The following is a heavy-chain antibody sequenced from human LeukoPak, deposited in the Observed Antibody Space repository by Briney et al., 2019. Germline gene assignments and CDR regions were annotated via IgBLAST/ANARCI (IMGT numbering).Heavy chain of an antibody. V-gene: IGHV4-31*03. Sequence: SQTLSLTCTVSGGSISSGGYYWSWIRQHPGKGLEWIGYIYYSGSTYYNPSLKSRVTISVDTSKNQFSLKLSSVTAADTAVYYCARVSKEYQLLYGCGGVVDYWGQGTLVTVSP. J-gene: IGHJ4*02. CDR1: GGSISSGGYY. D-gene: IGHD2-2*02. CDR3: ARVSKEYQLLYGCGGVVDY. CDR2: IYYSGST.